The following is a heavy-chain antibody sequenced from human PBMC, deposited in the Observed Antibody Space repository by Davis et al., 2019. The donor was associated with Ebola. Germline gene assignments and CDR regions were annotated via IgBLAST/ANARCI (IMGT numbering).Heavy chain of an antibody. CDR3: ARPSQQLVRGGMDV. V-gene: IGHV3-33*01. Sequence: PGGSLRLSCAASGFTFSSYGMHWVRQAPGKGLEWVAVIWYDGSNKYYADSVKGRFTISRDNSKNTLYLQMNSLRAEDTAVYYCARPSQQLVRGGMDVWGQGTTVTVSS. J-gene: IGHJ6*02. D-gene: IGHD6-13*01. CDR2: IWYDGSNK. CDR1: GFTFSSYG.